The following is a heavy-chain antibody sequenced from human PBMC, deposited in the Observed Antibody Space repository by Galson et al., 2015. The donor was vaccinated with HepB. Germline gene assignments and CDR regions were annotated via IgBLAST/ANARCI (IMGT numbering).Heavy chain of an antibody. D-gene: IGHD1-26*01. CDR2: ISYDGSNK. CDR3: ATGKVGPLSY. V-gene: IGHV3-30*03. J-gene: IGHJ4*02. Sequence: SLRLSCAASGFTFSSYGMHWVRQAPGKGLEWVAVISYDGSNKYYADSVKGRFTISRDNSKNTLYLQMNSLRAEDTAVYYCATGKVGPLSYWGQGTLVTVSS. CDR1: GFTFSSYG.